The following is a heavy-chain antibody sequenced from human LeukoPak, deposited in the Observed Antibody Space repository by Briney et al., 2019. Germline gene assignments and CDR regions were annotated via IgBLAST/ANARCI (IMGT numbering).Heavy chain of an antibody. V-gene: IGHV3-64*01. J-gene: IGHJ6*02. CDR1: GFTFSSYA. CDR2: ISSNGGST. D-gene: IGHD3-16*01. CDR3: ARDQTLTYYYYYGMDV. Sequence: GGSLRLSCAASGFTFSSYAMHWVRQAPGKGLEYVSAISSNGGSTYYANSVKGRFTISRDNSKNTLYLQMGSLRAEDMAVYYCARDQTLTYYYYYGMDVWGQGTTVTVSS.